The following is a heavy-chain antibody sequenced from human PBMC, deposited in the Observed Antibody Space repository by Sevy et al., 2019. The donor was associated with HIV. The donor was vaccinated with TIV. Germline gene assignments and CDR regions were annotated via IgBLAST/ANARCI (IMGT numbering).Heavy chain of an antibody. Sequence: GGSLRLSCAASGFTFSSYSMNWVRQAPGKGLEWVSYISSSSSTKYYADSEKGRFTISRDNAKNSLYLQMNSLRDEDTAVYYCARLRITMVRGVIKGRTFDYWGQGTLVTVSS. CDR2: ISSSSSTK. CDR1: GFTFSSYS. CDR3: ARLRITMVRGVIKGRTFDY. V-gene: IGHV3-48*02. D-gene: IGHD3-10*01. J-gene: IGHJ4*02.